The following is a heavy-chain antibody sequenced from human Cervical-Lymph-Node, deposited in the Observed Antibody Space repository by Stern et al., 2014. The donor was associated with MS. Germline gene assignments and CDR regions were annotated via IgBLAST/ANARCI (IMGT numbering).Heavy chain of an antibody. Sequence: QVQLVQSGAEVKKPGASVKVSCKASGYTFNDYYLHWVRQAPGQGLEWMGWIHPKSGGTKYGQNFQGRVTMTRDTSTSTVFMDLSRLTSDDTAVYYCARGGYSSSYYRFDPWGQGTLVIVSS. CDR1: GYTFNDYY. D-gene: IGHD6-13*01. V-gene: IGHV1-2*02. CDR3: ARGGYSSSYYRFDP. J-gene: IGHJ5*02. CDR2: IHPKSGGT.